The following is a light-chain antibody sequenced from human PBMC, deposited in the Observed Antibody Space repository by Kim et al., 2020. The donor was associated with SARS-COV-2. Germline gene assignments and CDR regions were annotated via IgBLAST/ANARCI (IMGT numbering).Light chain of an antibody. J-gene: IGLJ1*01. Sequence: QSALTQPRSVSGSPGQSVTISCTGTSSDVGGYKYVSWYQQHPGKAPKLMIYDVSKRPSGVPDRFSGSKSGNTASLTVSGLQAEDEADYYCCSYAGSNFYVVGTGTKVTVL. CDR1: SSDVGGYKY. V-gene: IGLV2-11*01. CDR2: DVS. CDR3: CSYAGSNFYV.